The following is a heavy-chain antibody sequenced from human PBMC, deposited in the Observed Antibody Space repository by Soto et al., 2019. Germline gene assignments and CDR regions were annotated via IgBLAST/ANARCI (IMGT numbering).Heavy chain of an antibody. CDR3: ARVLIVVVVAAPFDP. Sequence: QVQLVQSGAEVKKPGASVKVSCKASGYTFTSYGISWVRQAPGQGLEWMGWISAYNGNTNYAQKLQGRVTMTTDTSXXTAYTELRSLRSDDTAVYYCARVLIVVVVAAPFDPWGQGTLVTVSS. CDR2: ISAYNGNT. D-gene: IGHD2-15*01. CDR1: GYTFTSYG. J-gene: IGHJ5*02. V-gene: IGHV1-18*01.